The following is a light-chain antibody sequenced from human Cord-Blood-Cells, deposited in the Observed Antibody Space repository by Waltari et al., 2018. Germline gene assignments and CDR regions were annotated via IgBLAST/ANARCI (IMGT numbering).Light chain of an antibody. CDR3: CSYAGSSTWV. V-gene: IGLV2-23*01. CDR1: SSDVGSYNL. CDR2: EGS. J-gene: IGLJ3*02. Sequence: QSALTQPASVSGSPGQSITISCTGTSSDVGSYNLVSWYQQHPGKAPKLMIYEGSKLSSGVSNRFACYKSGNTAFLTISVLQAEDEADYYCCSYAGSSTWVFGGGTKLTVL.